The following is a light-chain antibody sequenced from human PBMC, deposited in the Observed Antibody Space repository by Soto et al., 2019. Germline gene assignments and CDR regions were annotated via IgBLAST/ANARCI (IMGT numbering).Light chain of an antibody. CDR3: NSYTDSSTLVV. J-gene: IGLJ2*01. CDR2: DVT. V-gene: IGLV2-14*03. Sequence: QSVLTQPASVSGSPGQSITISCTGASGDIGGYDYVSWYQHHPGKAPKLLIYDVTNRPSGVSNRFSGSKSGNTASLTISGLQAEDEADYYCNSYTDSSTLVVFGGGTKLTVL. CDR1: SGDIGGYDY.